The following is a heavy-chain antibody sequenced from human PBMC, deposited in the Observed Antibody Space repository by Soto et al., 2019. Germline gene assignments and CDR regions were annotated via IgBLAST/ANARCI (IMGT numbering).Heavy chain of an antibody. Sequence: ASVKVSCKASGYTFTTYGISWVRQAPGQGLEWMGWISPYNGNTNYAQKLQGRVTMTTDTSTSTAYMEVRSLRSDDTAVYYCARDSKGYCCSISCFNWFYPCGQRTLVTVSA. J-gene: IGHJ5*02. D-gene: IGHD2-2*01. CDR1: GYTFTTYG. CDR2: ISPYNGNT. CDR3: ARDSKGYCCSISCFNWFYP. V-gene: IGHV1-18*01.